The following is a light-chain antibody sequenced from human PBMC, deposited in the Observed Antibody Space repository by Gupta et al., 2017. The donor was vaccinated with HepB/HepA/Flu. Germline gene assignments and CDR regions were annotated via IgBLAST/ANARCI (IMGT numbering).Light chain of an antibody. V-gene: IGKV2-24*01. CDR2: KIS. Sequence: DIVMTQTPLSSPVTLGQPASISCRSSQSLVFSDGNTYLSWHQQRPGQPPRLLLYKISNRFSGVPDRFSGSGAGTDFTLKISRVEVEDVGVYYCMQGTQFPYTFGQGTKLEIK. J-gene: IGKJ2*01. CDR1: QSLVFSDGNTY. CDR3: MQGTQFPYT.